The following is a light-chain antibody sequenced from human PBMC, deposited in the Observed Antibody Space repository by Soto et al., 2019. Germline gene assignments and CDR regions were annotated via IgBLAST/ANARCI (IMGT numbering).Light chain of an antibody. V-gene: IGKV3-15*01. J-gene: IGKJ5*01. CDR1: QSVGSN. CDR2: GAS. Sequence: EIVMTQSPGTLSVSLGERATLSCRASQSVGSNLAWYQQKPGQAPRLLIYGASTRATGIPARFSGSGSGTEFTLTISSLQSEDFAVYYCQQYNNWPPAITFGQGTRLEIK. CDR3: QQYNNWPPAIT.